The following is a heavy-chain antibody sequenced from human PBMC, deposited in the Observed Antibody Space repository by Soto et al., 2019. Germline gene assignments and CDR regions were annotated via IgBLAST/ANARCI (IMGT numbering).Heavy chain of an antibody. CDR2: ISYDGSNK. Sequence: GGSLRLSCAASGFTFSSYGMHWVRQAPGKGLEWVAVISYDGSNKYYADSVKGRFTISRDNSKNTLYLQMNSLRAEDAAVYYCAKDQGRTGDLDYWAQGTLVTVSS. D-gene: IGHD7-27*01. V-gene: IGHV3-30*18. CDR3: AKDQGRTGDLDY. CDR1: GFTFSSYG. J-gene: IGHJ4*02.